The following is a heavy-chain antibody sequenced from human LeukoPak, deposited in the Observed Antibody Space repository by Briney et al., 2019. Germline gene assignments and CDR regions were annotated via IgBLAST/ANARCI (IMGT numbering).Heavy chain of an antibody. CDR1: GFTFSNAW. CDR2: IKEDGSEK. Sequence: GGSLRLSCAASGFTFSNAWMSWVRQAPGKGLEWVANIKEDGSEKYYVDSVKGRLTISRDNAKNSLYLQMNSLRAEDTAVYYCAREGPHLWFGDLAYFYMDVWGKGTTVTISS. CDR3: AREGPHLWFGDLAYFYMDV. D-gene: IGHD3-10*01. V-gene: IGHV3-7*01. J-gene: IGHJ6*03.